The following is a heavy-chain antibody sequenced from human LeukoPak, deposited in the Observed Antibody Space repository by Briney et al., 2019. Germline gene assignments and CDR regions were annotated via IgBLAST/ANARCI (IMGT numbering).Heavy chain of an antibody. Sequence: GGTLRLSCAASGFTFSSYGMNWARQAPGKGLEWLSIISGSGSSTFYADSVKGRFTISRDNAKNTLYLQMNSLRAEDTAVYYCAKFRKVMALLDAFDIWGQGTMVTVSS. D-gene: IGHD2-8*01. V-gene: IGHV3-23*01. CDR2: ISGSGSST. CDR1: GFTFSSYG. J-gene: IGHJ3*02. CDR3: AKFRKVMALLDAFDI.